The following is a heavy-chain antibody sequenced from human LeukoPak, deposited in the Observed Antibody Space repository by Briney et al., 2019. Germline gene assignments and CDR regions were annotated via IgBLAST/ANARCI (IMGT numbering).Heavy chain of an antibody. V-gene: IGHV3-11*01. CDR1: LFTFSDYY. CDR2: ISSSVSTI. CDR3: ARDYYDSSGYCFDY. J-gene: IGHJ4*02. D-gene: IGHD3-22*01. Sequence: EGSLRLSCAASLFTFSDYYMSWIRQAPGKGLEWVSYISSSVSTIYSAGSLRGRFTLSRDNAKNSLYLQMNRLRAEDTAVYYCARDYYDSSGYCFDYWGQGTLVTVSS.